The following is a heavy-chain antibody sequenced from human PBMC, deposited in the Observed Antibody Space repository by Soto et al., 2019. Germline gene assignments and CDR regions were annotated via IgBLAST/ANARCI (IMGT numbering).Heavy chain of an antibody. J-gene: IGHJ4*02. Sequence: TSETLSLTCTVSGDSGTNDFWSWMRQPPGKGLEWIGHMYHGGRTNYSPSLKSRVTMSLDSSKTQFSLNLSSVTAADTAVYFCARDPGYCTNGVCPIFDFWGQGVLVTVS. CDR2: MYHGGRT. CDR3: ARDPGYCTNGVCPIFDF. D-gene: IGHD2-8*01. V-gene: IGHV4-59*02. CDR1: GDSGTNDF.